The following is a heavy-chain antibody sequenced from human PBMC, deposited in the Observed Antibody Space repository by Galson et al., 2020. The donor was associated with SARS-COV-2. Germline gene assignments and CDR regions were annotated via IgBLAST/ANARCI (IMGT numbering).Heavy chain of an antibody. J-gene: IGHJ4*02. CDR2: VYASGGT. CDR1: GDFISSATYY. D-gene: IGHD1-26*01. CDR3: ARDHPFGSGGTDF. Sequence: SETLSLTCSVSGDFISSATYYWSWFRQPAGKGLEWVGRVYASGGTSYNAALKSRVSISVDTSKNQFFLNLTSVTAADTAVYYCARDHPFGSGGTDFWGQGALVIVSS. V-gene: IGHV4-61*02.